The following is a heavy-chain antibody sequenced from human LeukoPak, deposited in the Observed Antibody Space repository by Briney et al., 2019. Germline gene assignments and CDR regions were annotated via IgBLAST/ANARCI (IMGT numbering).Heavy chain of an antibody. V-gene: IGHV3-30*03. Sequence: GGSLRLSCAASAFTFSSYGMHWVRQAPGKGLEWVALISYDGSDKDYAKSVKGRFTISRDNAKNSLYLQMNSLRAEDTAVYYCARDLSLWYWGQGTLVTVSS. CDR1: AFTFSSYG. J-gene: IGHJ4*02. CDR2: ISYDGSDK. CDR3: ARDLSLWY. D-gene: IGHD2-21*01.